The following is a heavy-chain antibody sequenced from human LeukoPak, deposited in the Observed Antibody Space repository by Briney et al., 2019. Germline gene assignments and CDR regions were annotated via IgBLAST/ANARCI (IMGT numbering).Heavy chain of an antibody. CDR2: ISGSGGST. V-gene: IGHV3-23*01. CDR1: GFTFSSYA. J-gene: IGHJ4*02. CDR3: AKAGGTSCFMVTGDC. D-gene: IGHD2-2*01. Sequence: GGSLRLSCAPSGFTFSSYAMSWVRQAPGKGLEWVSAISGSGGSTYYADSVEGRFTISRDNFKNTLYLQMNSLRAEDTAVYYCAKAGGTSCFMVTGDCWGQGALVTVSS.